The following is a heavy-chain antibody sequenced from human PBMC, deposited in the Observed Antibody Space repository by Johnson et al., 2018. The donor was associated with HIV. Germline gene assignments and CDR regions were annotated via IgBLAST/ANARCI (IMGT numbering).Heavy chain of an antibody. CDR3: AKVVGIAAAGWDAFDI. CDR2: ISWNSGNT. CDR1: GFTVSSNY. Sequence: VQLVESGGGLIQPGGSLRLSCAAYGFTVSSNYMSWVRQAPGKGLEWVSGISWNSGNTGYADSVKGRFTISRDNAKNSLYLQMNSLRAEDTALYYCAKVVGIAAAGWDAFDIWGQGTMVTVSS. D-gene: IGHD6-13*01. V-gene: IGHV3-9*01. J-gene: IGHJ3*02.